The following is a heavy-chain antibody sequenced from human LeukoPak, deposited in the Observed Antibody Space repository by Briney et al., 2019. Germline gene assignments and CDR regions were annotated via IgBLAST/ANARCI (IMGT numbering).Heavy chain of an antibody. Sequence: GGSLRLSCAASGFTFSSHAVNWVRQAPGKGLEWVSYISISSSSVYYADSVKGRFTISRDNAKNSLYLQMNSLRAEDTAIYYCARDIAAAGDDNFDIWGQGTMVTVSS. V-gene: IGHV3-48*04. CDR3: ARDIAAAGDDNFDI. CDR1: GFTFSSHA. J-gene: IGHJ3*02. CDR2: ISISSSSV. D-gene: IGHD6-13*01.